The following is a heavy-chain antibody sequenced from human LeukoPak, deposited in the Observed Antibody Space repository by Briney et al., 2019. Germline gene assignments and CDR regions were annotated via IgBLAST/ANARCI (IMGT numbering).Heavy chain of an antibody. V-gene: IGHV3-23*01. CDR3: AKSITMIVVVISFDY. Sequence: SGGSLRLSCAASGFTLSSYAMSWVRQAPGKGLEWVSAISGSGGSTYYADSVKGRFTISRDNSKNTLYLQMNSLRAEDTAVYYCAKSITMIVVVISFDYWGQGTLVTVSS. J-gene: IGHJ4*02. CDR1: GFTLSSYA. D-gene: IGHD3-22*01. CDR2: ISGSGGST.